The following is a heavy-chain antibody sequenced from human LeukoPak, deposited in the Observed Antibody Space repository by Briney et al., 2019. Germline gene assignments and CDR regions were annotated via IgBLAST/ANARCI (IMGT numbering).Heavy chain of an antibody. CDR3: ASTYYDFWSGYYSASFDY. J-gene: IGHJ4*02. CDR1: GGSFSGYY. CDR2: INHSGST. V-gene: IGHV4-34*01. Sequence: SETLSLTCAVYGGSFSGYYWSWIRQPPGKGLAWIGEINHSGSTNYNPSLKSRVTISVDTSKNQFSLKLSSVTAADTAVYYCASTYYDFWSGYYSASFDYWGQGTLVTVPS. D-gene: IGHD3-3*01.